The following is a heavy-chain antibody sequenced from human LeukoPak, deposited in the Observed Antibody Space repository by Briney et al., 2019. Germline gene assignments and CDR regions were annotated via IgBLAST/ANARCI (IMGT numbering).Heavy chain of an antibody. Sequence: GGPLRLSCAASGFTFSGSALHWVRQAPGKGLESVSVISNEGATYYADSVKGRFSISRDNSKNTVSLQMNSLRAEDTAVYFCVRDSTISGWYELGYWGQGTLVTVSS. CDR2: ISNEGAT. CDR1: GFTFSGSA. D-gene: IGHD6-19*01. J-gene: IGHJ4*02. V-gene: IGHV3-53*01. CDR3: VRDSTISGWYELGY.